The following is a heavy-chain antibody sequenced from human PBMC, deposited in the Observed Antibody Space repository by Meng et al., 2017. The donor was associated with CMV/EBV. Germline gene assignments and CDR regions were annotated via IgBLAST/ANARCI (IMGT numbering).Heavy chain of an antibody. Sequence: GESLKISCAASGFSFSSYAMNWVRQAPGKGLEWVSTISGSSSYIYYADSVKGRFTISRDNAKNSLYLQMNSLRAEDTAVYYCARDLGPYNWNYVGVVQGAKDYWGQGTLVTVSS. J-gene: IGHJ4*02. CDR1: GFSFSSYA. CDR2: ISGSSSYI. V-gene: IGHV3-21*01. CDR3: ARDLGPYNWNYVGVVQGAKDY. D-gene: IGHD1-7*01.